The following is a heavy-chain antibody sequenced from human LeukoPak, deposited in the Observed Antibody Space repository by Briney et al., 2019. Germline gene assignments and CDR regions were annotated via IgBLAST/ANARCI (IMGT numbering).Heavy chain of an antibody. D-gene: IGHD1-7*01. V-gene: IGHV4-59*08. Sequence: SGTLSLTCTVSGGSISSYYWSWIRQPPGKGLEWIGYIYYSGSTNYNPSLKSRVTISVDTSKNQFSLKLTSVTAADTAVYYCASGYNWNYILGHWGQGTLVTVSS. CDR2: IYYSGST. CDR1: GGSISSYY. J-gene: IGHJ4*02. CDR3: ASGYNWNYILGH.